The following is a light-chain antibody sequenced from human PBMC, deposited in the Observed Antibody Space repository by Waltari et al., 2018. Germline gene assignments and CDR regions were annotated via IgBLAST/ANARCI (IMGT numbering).Light chain of an antibody. CDR2: DAS. CDR3: HQYNSWPPWT. J-gene: IGKJ1*01. CDR1: ERVIAN. V-gene: IGKV3-15*01. Sequence: EKVLTQSPGTLSVSPGERVTLSCRANERVIANLAWYQQKPGQAPRLLIFDASTRATCIPARFSGGGSGTEFTLSISSLQSEDFAVYYCHQYNSWPPWTFGQGTKVEMK.